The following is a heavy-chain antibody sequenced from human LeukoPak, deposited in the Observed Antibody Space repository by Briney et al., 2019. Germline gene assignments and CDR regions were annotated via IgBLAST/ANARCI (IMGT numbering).Heavy chain of an antibody. D-gene: IGHD1-7*01. J-gene: IGHJ4*02. CDR2: IKQDGSEK. CDR3: ARDGDYNWNYKSGFDY. Sequence: GGSLRLSCAASGFTFSSYWMNWVRQAPGKGLEWVANIKQDGSEKYYVDSVKGRFTISRDNAKNSLYLQMNSLRVDDTAVYYCARDGDYNWNYKSGFDYWGQGTLVTVSS. V-gene: IGHV3-7*01. CDR1: GFTFSSYW.